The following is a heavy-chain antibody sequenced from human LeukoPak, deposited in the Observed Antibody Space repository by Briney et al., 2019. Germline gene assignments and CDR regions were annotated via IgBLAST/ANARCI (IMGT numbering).Heavy chain of an antibody. V-gene: IGHV4-59*01. CDR1: GGAITNYY. CDR3: ARRGSWGEPRPFDY. D-gene: IGHD3-16*01. CDR2: IYYTGST. J-gene: IGHJ4*02. Sequence: PSETLSLTCGVSGGAITNYYWNWIRQAPGKGLEWLGYIYYTGSTTYNPSVKSRITISLDTSKRQISLKLRSVTAADTAVYSCARRGSWGEPRPFDYWGQGSLVTVSS.